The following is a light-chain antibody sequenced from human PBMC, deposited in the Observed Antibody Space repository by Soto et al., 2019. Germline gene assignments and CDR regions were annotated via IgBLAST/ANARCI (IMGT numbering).Light chain of an antibody. CDR1: SSNIGAGYD. CDR2: RNS. Sequence: QSVLTQPPSVSGAPGQRVTISCTGSSSNIGAGYDVHWYQQLPGTAPKLLIYRNSNRPSGVPDRVSGSKSGTSASLAITGLQAEDEADYYCQSYDSSRSGSVFGGGTQLTVL. J-gene: IGLJ3*02. V-gene: IGLV1-40*01. CDR3: QSYDSSRSGSV.